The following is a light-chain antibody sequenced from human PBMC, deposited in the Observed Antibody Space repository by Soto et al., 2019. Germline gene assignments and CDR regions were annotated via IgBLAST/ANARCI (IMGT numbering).Light chain of an antibody. Sequence: QSVLTQPASVSGSPGQSVTISCTGTSSDVGSYNLVSWYQQHPGKAPKRMIYAGSKRPSGVSNRFSGAKSGNTASLTISGLQAEDKADYYCCTYTASCTSCYVFGTGTKVTVL. CDR3: CTYTASCTSCYV. CDR2: AGS. CDR1: SSDVGSYNL. J-gene: IGLJ1*01. V-gene: IGLV2-23*01.